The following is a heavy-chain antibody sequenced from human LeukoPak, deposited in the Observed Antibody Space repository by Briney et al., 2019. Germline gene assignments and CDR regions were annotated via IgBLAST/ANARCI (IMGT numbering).Heavy chain of an antibody. D-gene: IGHD2-8*02. J-gene: IGHJ4*02. CDR2: IYYSGST. V-gene: IGHV4-59*08. Sequence: SETLSLTCTVSGGSISSYYWSWIRQPPGKGLEWIGYIYYSGSTYYNPSLKSRVTVSVDTSKNQFSLKLNSVTAADTAVYYCARTGGTIDYWGQGTLVTVSS. CDR3: ARTGGTIDY. CDR1: GGSISSYY.